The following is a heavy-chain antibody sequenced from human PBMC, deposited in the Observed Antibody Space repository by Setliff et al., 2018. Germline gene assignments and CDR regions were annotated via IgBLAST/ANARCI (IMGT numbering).Heavy chain of an antibody. Sequence: PSETLSLTCAVYGGSFSGYYWSWIRQPPGKRLEWIGYNYDTGNTNINPSLKSRLTISVDRTKNQFSLKLSSVTAADTAVYYCARDFWGSLDYWGQGTLVTVSS. CDR3: ARDFWGSLDY. J-gene: IGHJ4*02. CDR2: NYDTGNT. V-gene: IGHV4-34*11. D-gene: IGHD7-27*01. CDR1: GGSFSGYY.